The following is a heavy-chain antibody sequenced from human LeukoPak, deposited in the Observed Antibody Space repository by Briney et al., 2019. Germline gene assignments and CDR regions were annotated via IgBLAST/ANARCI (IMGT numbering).Heavy chain of an antibody. CDR2: ISSSGSTI. J-gene: IGHJ4*02. CDR3: AREGYCSSTSCYREFDY. Sequence: GGSLRLSCAASGFTFSSYEMNWVRQAPGKGLEWVSYISSSGSTIYYADSVKGRFTISRDNAKNTLYLQMNSLRAEDTAVYYCAREGYCSSTSCYREFDYWGQGTLVTVSS. D-gene: IGHD2-2*01. CDR1: GFTFSSYE. V-gene: IGHV3-48*03.